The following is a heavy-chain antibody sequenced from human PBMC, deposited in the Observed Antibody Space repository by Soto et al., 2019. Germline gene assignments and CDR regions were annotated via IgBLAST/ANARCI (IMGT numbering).Heavy chain of an antibody. J-gene: IGHJ3*02. CDR3: AKVIRDCSGGSCYDAFDI. CDR1: GFTFSSYA. CDR2: ISGSGGST. Sequence: EVQLLESGGGLVQPGGSLRLSCAASGFTFSSYAMSWVHQAPGKGLEWVSAISGSGGSTYYADSVKGRFTISRDNSKNTLYLQMNSLRAEDTAVYYCAKVIRDCSGGSCYDAFDIWGQGTMVTVSS. D-gene: IGHD2-15*01. V-gene: IGHV3-23*01.